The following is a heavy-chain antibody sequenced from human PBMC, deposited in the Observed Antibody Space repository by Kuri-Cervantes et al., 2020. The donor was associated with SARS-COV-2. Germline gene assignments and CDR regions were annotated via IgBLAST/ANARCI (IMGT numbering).Heavy chain of an antibody. Sequence: SETLSLTCTVSGGSISSYYWSWIRQPPGKGLEWIGYIYYSGSTNYNPSLKSRVTISVDTSKNQFSLKLSSVTAADTAVYYCVKVVPTSKFDPWGQGILVTVSS. D-gene: IGHD2-2*01. V-gene: IGHV4-59*08. CDR1: GGSISSYY. CDR2: IYYSGST. CDR3: VKVVPTSKFDP. J-gene: IGHJ5*02.